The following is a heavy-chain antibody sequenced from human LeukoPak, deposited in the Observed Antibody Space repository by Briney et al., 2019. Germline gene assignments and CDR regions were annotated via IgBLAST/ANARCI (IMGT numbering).Heavy chain of an antibody. Sequence: SETLSLTCTVSGGSISSYYWSWIRQPPGKGLEWIGYIYYSGSTNYNPFLKSRVTISVDTSKNQFSLKPSSVTAADTAVYYCASNYYGSGRQDYWGQGTLVTVSS. CDR2: IYYSGST. CDR3: ASNYYGSGRQDY. CDR1: GGSISSYY. D-gene: IGHD3-10*01. V-gene: IGHV4-59*01. J-gene: IGHJ4*02.